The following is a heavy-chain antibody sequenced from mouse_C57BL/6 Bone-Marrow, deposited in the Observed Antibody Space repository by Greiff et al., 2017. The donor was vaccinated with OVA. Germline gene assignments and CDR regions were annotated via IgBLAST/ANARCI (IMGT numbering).Heavy chain of an antibody. CDR1: GFSLSTFGMG. CDR3: ARSFYYDYFSWYFDV. D-gene: IGHD2-4*01. V-gene: IGHV8-8*01. CDR2: IWWDDAK. Sequence: QVTLKVSGPGILQPSQTLSLTCSFSGFSLSTFGMGVGWIRQPSGKGLEWLAHIWWDDAKYYNPALKSRLTISKDTSKNPVFLKIANVDTADTATYYCARSFYYDYFSWYFDVWGTGTTVTVSS. J-gene: IGHJ1*03.